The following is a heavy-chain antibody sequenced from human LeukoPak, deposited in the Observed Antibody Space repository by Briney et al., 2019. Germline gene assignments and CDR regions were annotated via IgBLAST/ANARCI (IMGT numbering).Heavy chain of an antibody. D-gene: IGHD6-13*01. CDR2: INPSGGST. CDR1: GYTFTSYY. V-gene: IGHV1-46*01. CDR3: ATAMSSLLAASYSYYFDY. J-gene: IGHJ4*02. Sequence: ASVKVSCKASGYTFTSYYMHWVRQAPGQGLEWMGIINPSGGSTSYAQKFQGRVTMTEDTSTDTAYMELSSLRSEDTAVYYCATAMSSLLAASYSYYFDYWGQGTLVTVSS.